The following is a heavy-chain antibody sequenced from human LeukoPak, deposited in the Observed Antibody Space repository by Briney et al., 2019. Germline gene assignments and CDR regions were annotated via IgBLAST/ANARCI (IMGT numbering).Heavy chain of an antibody. V-gene: IGHV4-31*03. J-gene: IGHJ4*02. CDR1: GVSISSGGRY. CDR3: AKGEKTRPFGGVIDY. D-gene: IGHD3-16*02. CDR2: IYHSGST. Sequence: SETLSLTCTVSGVSISSGGRYWSWIRQHPGKGLEWIGYIYHSGSTYYKSSLKSRVTISIDTSKNQFSLKLSSVTAADTAVYYCAKGEKTRPFGGVIDYWGQGTLVTVSS.